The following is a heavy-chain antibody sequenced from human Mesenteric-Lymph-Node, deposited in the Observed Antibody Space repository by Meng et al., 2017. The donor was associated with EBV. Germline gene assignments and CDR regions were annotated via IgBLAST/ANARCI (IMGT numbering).Heavy chain of an antibody. Sequence: QAPLQESGPGLVKPSQTLSLTCAVSGGSISSGGYYWSWIRQPPGKGLEWIGYIYYSGSTYYNPSLKSRVTISVDTSKNQFSLKLSSVTAADTAVYYCARVEQWLLYFDYWGQGTLVTVAS. CDR1: GGSISSGGYY. CDR3: ARVEQWLLYFDY. V-gene: IGHV4-30-4*01. J-gene: IGHJ4*02. D-gene: IGHD6-19*01. CDR2: IYYSGST.